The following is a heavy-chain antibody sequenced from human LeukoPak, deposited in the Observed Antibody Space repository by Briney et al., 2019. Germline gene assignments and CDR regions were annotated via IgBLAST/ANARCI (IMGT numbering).Heavy chain of an antibody. Sequence: SETLSLTCAVSGDSFSIHYWTWIRQPPGRGLEWSGYISYIVTTNHNPSLKSRVTISIHTYKNQFSLKLSSVTTADTAVYYCARDLVTVTKGFDIWGLGTMVSVSS. CDR2: ISYIVTT. D-gene: IGHD4-17*01. CDR1: GDSFSIHY. CDR3: ARDLVTVTKGFDI. V-gene: IGHV4-59*11. J-gene: IGHJ3*02.